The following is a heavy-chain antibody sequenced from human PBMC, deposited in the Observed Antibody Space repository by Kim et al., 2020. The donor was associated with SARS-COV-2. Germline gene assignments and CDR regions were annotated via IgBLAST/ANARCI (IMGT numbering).Heavy chain of an antibody. Sequence: GESLKISCKGSGYSFTSYWISWVRQMPGKGLEWMGRIDPSDSYDNYSPSFQGHVTISTDKSISTAYLQWSSLKASDTAMYYCATSPKFCSGGSCYLGLYYWGPGPLVTVSS. CDR1: GYSFTSYW. CDR3: ATSPKFCSGGSCYLGLYY. CDR2: IDPSDSYD. D-gene: IGHD2-15*01. J-gene: IGHJ4*02. V-gene: IGHV5-10-1*01.